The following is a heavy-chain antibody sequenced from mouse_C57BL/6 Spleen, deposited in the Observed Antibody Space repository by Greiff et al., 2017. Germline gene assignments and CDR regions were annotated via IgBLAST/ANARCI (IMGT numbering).Heavy chain of an antibody. CDR1: GYTFTSYW. J-gene: IGHJ4*01. CDR3: ARSNWDVYYAMDY. Sequence: VQLQQPGAELVKPGASVKLSCKASGYTFTSYWMHWVKQRPGQGLEWIGMIHPNSGSTNYNEKFKSKATLTVDKSSSKAYMQLSSLTSEDSAVYYCARSNWDVYYAMDYWGQGTSVTVSS. CDR2: IHPNSGST. D-gene: IGHD4-1*01. V-gene: IGHV1-64*01.